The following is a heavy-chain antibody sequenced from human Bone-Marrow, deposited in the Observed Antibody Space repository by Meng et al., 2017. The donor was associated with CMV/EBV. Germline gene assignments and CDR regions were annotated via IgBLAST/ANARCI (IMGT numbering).Heavy chain of an antibody. CDR1: RFTFSSYS. Sequence: GGSLRLSCAASRFTFSSYSMNWVRQAPGKGLEWVSYISSSSSTIYYADSVKGRFTISRDNSKSTVYLQMNSLRPEETAVYYCAKDLLLFGGANAYFDSWGQGTLVTGSS. V-gene: IGHV3-48*01. CDR2: ISSSSSTI. J-gene: IGHJ4*02. CDR3: AKDLLLFGGANAYFDS. D-gene: IGHD3-16*01.